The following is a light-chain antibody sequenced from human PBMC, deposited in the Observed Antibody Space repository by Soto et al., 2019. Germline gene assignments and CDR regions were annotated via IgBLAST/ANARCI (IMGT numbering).Light chain of an antibody. Sequence: EVVMTQSPATLPVSPGERATLSCRASQSIGSNLAWYQQKPDQAPRLLIYGTSTRATGIPARFSGSGSGTEFTLTISSLQSEDFAVYYCQQYNNWPPITFGQGTRLEIK. V-gene: IGKV3-15*01. CDR1: QSIGSN. CDR2: GTS. CDR3: QQYNNWPPIT. J-gene: IGKJ5*01.